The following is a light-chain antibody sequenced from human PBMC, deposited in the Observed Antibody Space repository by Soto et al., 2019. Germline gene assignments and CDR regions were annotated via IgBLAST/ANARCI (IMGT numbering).Light chain of an antibody. J-gene: IGKJ1*01. CDR1: QSVLYSSNNKNY. CDR2: WAS. Sequence: DIVMTQSPDSLAVSLGERATINCKSSQSVLYSSNNKNYLAWYQQKPGQPPKLLIYWASTRESGVPDRFSGSGSGTDFTLTISSLQAEDVAVYYCQQYYSTPRTLGPWPKV. V-gene: IGKV4-1*01. CDR3: QQYYSTPRT.